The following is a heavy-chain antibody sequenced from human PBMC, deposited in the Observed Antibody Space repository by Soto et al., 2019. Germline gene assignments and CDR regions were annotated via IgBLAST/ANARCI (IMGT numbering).Heavy chain of an antibody. D-gene: IGHD5-18*01. CDR1: GYTFTSYW. Sequence: PGESLKISCKGSGYTFTSYWIAWVRQMPGKGLEWMGIIFPVDSDTTYSPSFQGQVTISADKSITTAYVQWGSLKASDTAMYYCAIRGYSYGYSFSYWGQGTLVTVSS. CDR2: IFPVDSDT. CDR3: AIRGYSYGYSFSY. J-gene: IGHJ4*02. V-gene: IGHV5-51*01.